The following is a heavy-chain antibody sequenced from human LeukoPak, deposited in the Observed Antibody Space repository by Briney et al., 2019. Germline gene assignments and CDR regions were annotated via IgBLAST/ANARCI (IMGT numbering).Heavy chain of an antibody. V-gene: IGHV4-39*01. D-gene: IGHD1-26*01. CDR2: IYYSGST. CDR3: ARHGYTGSYVDY. Sequence: SETLSLTCTVSGGSISSSSYYWGWIRQPPGKGLEWIGSIYYSGSTYYNPSLRSRVTISVDTPKNQFSLRLNSVTVADTAVYYCARHGYTGSYVDYWGQGTLVTVSS. CDR1: GGSISSSSYY. J-gene: IGHJ4*02.